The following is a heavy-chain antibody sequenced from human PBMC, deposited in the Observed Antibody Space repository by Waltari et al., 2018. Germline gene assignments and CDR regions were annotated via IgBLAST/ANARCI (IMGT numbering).Heavy chain of an antibody. J-gene: IGHJ4*02. Sequence: QVQLQQWGAGLLKPSETLSLTCAVYGGSFSGYYWSGIRQPPGKGLEWIGEINHRGSTNYNPSLKSRVTISVDTSKIQFSLKLSSVTAADTAVYYCARVGYGGNSGQDYWGQGTLVTVSS. CDR2: INHRGST. CDR1: GGSFSGYY. V-gene: IGHV4-34*01. CDR3: ARVGYGGNSGQDY. D-gene: IGHD4-17*01.